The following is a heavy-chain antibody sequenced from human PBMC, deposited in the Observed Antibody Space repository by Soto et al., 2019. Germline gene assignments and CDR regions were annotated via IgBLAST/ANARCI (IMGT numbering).Heavy chain of an antibody. CDR1: GGTISCYA. D-gene: IGHD3-22*01. J-gene: IGHJ4*02. CDR2: IIPIFGTA. Sequence: SVKVSCKASGGTISCYAISWVRQAPGQGLEWMGAIIPIFGTANYAQKFQGRVTITADESTSTAYMELSSLRSEDTAVYYCASYSDSRDEDHPPVDYWGQGTLVTVSS. CDR3: ASYSDSRDEDHPPVDY. V-gene: IGHV1-69*13.